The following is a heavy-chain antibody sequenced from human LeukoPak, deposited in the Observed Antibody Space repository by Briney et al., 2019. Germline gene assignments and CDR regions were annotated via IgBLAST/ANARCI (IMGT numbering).Heavy chain of an antibody. CDR2: ISSSSSYI. D-gene: IGHD4-17*01. CDR1: GFTFSSYS. CDR3: AREYGDYAHFDY. V-gene: IGHV3-21*01. Sequence: PGGSLRLSCAASGFTFSSYSMNWVRQAPGKGLEWVSSISSSSSYIYYADSVKGRFTISRDNAKNSLYLQMNSLRAEDTAVYYCAREYGDYAHFDYWGQGTLVTVSS. J-gene: IGHJ4*02.